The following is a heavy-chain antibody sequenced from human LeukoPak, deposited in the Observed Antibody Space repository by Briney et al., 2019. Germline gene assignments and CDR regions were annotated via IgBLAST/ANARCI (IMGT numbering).Heavy chain of an antibody. CDR1: GFTVISNH. J-gene: IGHJ4*02. CDR2: IYSGGST. V-gene: IGHV3-53*01. Sequence: GGSLRLSFAASGFTVISNHISGVGQAPGKGLEWVSVIYSGGSTYYADSVKSRFTISRDNYKNTLYLQMNSLRAEDTAVYYCARGDIALDYWGQGSLVTVSS. D-gene: IGHD3-10*01. CDR3: ARGDIALDY.